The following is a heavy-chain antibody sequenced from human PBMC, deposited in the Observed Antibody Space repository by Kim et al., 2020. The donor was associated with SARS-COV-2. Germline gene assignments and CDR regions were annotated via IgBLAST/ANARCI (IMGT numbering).Heavy chain of an antibody. CDR3: VRGAVGGGSPQ. CDR1: GFIFSSYD. J-gene: IGHJ4*02. D-gene: IGHD3-16*01. Sequence: GGSLRLSCAASGFIFSSYDMHWVRRVIGKGLEWVSTIGPNGDAFYSGSVRGRLTISREDAKSSLYLQMNDLRAGDSAVYFCVRGAVGGGSPQWGQGILVT. V-gene: IGHV3-13*04. CDR2: IGPNGDA.